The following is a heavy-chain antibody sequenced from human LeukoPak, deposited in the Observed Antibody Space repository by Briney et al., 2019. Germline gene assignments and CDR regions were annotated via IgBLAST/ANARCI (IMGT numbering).Heavy chain of an antibody. CDR1: GGSFSGYY. CDR2: INHSGST. V-gene: IGHV4-34*01. D-gene: IGHD3-22*01. CDR3: AREVVYYYDSSGYYYYYYYMDV. J-gene: IGHJ6*03. Sequence: SETLSLTCAVYGGSFSGYYWSWIRQPPGKGLEWIGEINHSGSTNYNPSLESRVTMSVDTSKNQFSLKLSSVTAADTAVYYCAREVVYYYDSSGYYYYYYYMDVWGKGTTVTISS.